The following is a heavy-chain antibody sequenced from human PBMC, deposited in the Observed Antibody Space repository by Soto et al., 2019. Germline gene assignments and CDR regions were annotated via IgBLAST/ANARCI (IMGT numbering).Heavy chain of an antibody. CDR1: GFAFSTYA. Sequence: EVQLLESGGALEHPGRSLRLSCAAAGFAFSTYAMTWVRQAPGKGLEWVSVISGSGGSSYYAASVKGRFTISRDNSKNTLFLQMNGLRAEDTAVYYCAKATKRAAAGRYEYYKYGMDVWGQGTTVTVSS. CDR2: ISGSGGSS. V-gene: IGHV3-23*01. J-gene: IGHJ6*02. CDR3: AKATKRAAAGRYEYYKYGMDV. D-gene: IGHD6-13*01.